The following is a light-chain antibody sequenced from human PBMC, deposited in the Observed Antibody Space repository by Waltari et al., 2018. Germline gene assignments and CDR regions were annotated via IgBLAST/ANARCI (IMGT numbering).Light chain of an antibody. CDR1: ESVSSGY. Sequence: EIVLTQSPGTLSLSPGERATLSCMARESVSSGYVAWYQQKPGQAPRLLIYGASSRATGIPDRFSGSGSGTDFTLTITRLEPEDFAMYYCQQYGYSPLTFGGGTKVEIK. V-gene: IGKV3-20*01. CDR2: GAS. J-gene: IGKJ4*01. CDR3: QQYGYSPLT.